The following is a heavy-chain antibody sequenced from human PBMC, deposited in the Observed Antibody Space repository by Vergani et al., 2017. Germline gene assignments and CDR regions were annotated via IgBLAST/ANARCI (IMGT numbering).Heavy chain of an antibody. J-gene: IGHJ6*03. CDR1: GGSFTSYH. CDR3: ARVNTETNGQLYSYYYMDV. CDR2: IDHTGRP. Sequence: QVQLQQWGGGLLKPSETLSLTCVVNGGSFTSYHWTWIRQSPGEGLEWVGDIDHTGRPDYNPSLKSRLTMSVDKSRNQFSLTLNSVTATDTAIYFCARVNTETNGQLYSYYYMDVWGQGTAVTVS. D-gene: IGHD4-11*01. V-gene: IGHV4-34*01.